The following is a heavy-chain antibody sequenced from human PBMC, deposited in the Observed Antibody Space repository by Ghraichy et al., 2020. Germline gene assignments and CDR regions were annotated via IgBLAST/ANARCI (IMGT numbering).Heavy chain of an antibody. Sequence: SETLSLTCTVSGGSIDSYYWSWIRQPPGKGLEWIGYVYYSGSTSYNPSLKSRVAISLDTSKNQFSLKLRSVTAADTAMYYCARHNIVVLVPATRETDAFDIWGRGTMVTVSS. D-gene: IGHD2-15*01. CDR2: VYYSGST. V-gene: IGHV4-59*01. CDR1: GGSIDSYY. J-gene: IGHJ3*02. CDR3: ARHNIVVLVPATRETDAFDI.